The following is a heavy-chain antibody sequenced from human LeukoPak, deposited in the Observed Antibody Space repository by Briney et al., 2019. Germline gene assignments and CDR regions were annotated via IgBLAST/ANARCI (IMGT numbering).Heavy chain of an antibody. V-gene: IGHV3-30-3*01. Sequence: GGSLRLSCAASGFTFSSYAMHWVRQAPGKGLEWVAVISYDGSNKYYADSVKGRFTISRDNSKNTLYLQMNSLRAEDTAVYYCARGPYCSSTSCLTYWFDPWGQGTLVTVSS. CDR2: ISYDGSNK. J-gene: IGHJ5*02. D-gene: IGHD2-2*01. CDR1: GFTFSSYA. CDR3: ARGPYCSSTSCLTYWFDP.